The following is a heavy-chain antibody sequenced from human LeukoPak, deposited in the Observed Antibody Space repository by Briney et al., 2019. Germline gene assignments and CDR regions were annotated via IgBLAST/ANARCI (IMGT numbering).Heavy chain of an antibody. CDR2: ISSSGSTL. CDR1: GFIFSRYS. D-gene: IGHD4-17*01. J-gene: IGHJ3*01. V-gene: IGHV3-48*04. Sequence: PGGSLRLSCAASGFIFSRYSMNWVRQAPGKGLEWVSYISSSGSTLYYADSVKGRFIISRDNAKNSLYLQMNSLRAEDTAVYYCARGPLQRDYGDYGVGFDFWGQGTMVTVSS. CDR3: ARGPLQRDYGDYGVGFDF.